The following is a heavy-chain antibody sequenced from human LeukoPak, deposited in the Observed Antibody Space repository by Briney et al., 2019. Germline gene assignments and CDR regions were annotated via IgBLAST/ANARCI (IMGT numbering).Heavy chain of an antibody. Sequence: KPGGSLRLSCAASGFTLSGAWMSWVRQAPGKGLEWVGHIKRKTDGGTTDYAAPVKGRFTISRDDSKNTLYLQMNSLKTEDTAVYYCTARYCRSTSCYGEYFQRWGQGTLVTVSS. J-gene: IGHJ1*01. CDR3: TARYCRSTSCYGEYFQR. V-gene: IGHV3-15*01. D-gene: IGHD2-2*01. CDR1: GFTLSGAW. CDR2: IKRKTDGGTT.